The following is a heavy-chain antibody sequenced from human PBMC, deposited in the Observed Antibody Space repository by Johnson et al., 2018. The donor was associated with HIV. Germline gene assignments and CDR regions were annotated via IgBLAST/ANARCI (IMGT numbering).Heavy chain of an antibody. D-gene: IGHD3/OR15-3a*01. CDR2: ISYDGSNK. V-gene: IGHV3-30*04. J-gene: IGHJ3*02. CDR1: GFTFNVYA. Sequence: QVQLLESGGGVVQPGRSLRLSCAASGFTFNVYALHWVRQAPGKGLEWVAVISYDGSNKYYADSVKGRFTVSRDNAKNTLYLQMNSLRAEDTAVYYCARDGLAANAFDTWGQGTMVTVSS. CDR3: ARDGLAANAFDT.